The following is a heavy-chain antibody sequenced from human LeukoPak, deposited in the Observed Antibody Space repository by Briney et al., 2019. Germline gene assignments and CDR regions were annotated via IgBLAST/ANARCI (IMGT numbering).Heavy chain of an antibody. CDR1: GFNFFTYG. V-gene: IGHV3-21*05. D-gene: IGHD1-26*01. CDR3: ARGSDSGNYYDFDY. Sequence: PGRSLRLSCAASGFNFFTYGMHWVRQAPGKGLEWISYISSNSKYTKYADSVKGRFTISRDNAKKSLYLQMNSLRAEDTAVYYCARGSDSGNYYDFDYWGQGTLVTVSS. CDR2: ISSNSKYT. J-gene: IGHJ4*02.